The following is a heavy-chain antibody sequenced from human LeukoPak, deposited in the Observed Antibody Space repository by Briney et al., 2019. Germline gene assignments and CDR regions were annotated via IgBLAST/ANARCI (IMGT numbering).Heavy chain of an antibody. Sequence: PGGALRLSCAASGFTFSSYIMNWVRQAPGKGLEWVSSIISSSSYIYYADSVKGRFTISRDKAKNSLYLQMNSLRAEDTAVYYCARFYCSSTSCPGDYSNYKDAFDIWGQGTMVTVSS. V-gene: IGHV3-21*01. J-gene: IGHJ3*02. D-gene: IGHD2-2*01. CDR3: ARFYCSSTSCPGDYSNYKDAFDI. CDR2: IISSSSYI. CDR1: GFTFSSYI.